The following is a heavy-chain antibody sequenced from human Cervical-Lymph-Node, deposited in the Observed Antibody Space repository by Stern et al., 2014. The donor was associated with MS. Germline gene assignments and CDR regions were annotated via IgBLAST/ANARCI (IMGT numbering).Heavy chain of an antibody. CDR1: GFSLRTSAAN. CDR3: AHRDYGGNSGFDY. Sequence: QITLKESGPTLVKPTQTLTLTCSFSGFSLRTSAANVVWIRQPPGKALESLALIYWDDEKRYSPSLRSRLTITKDTSKNQVVLKMTNMDPVDTATFYCAHRDYGGNSGFDYWGQGTLVIVSS. D-gene: IGHD4-23*01. V-gene: IGHV2-5*02. J-gene: IGHJ4*02. CDR2: IYWDDEK.